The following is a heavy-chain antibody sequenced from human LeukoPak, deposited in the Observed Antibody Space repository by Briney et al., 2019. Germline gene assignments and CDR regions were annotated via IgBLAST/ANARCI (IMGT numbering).Heavy chain of an antibody. CDR3: ARDDRLGYCSGGSCPRKGYYYYMDV. CDR1: GYTFTSYG. Sequence: ASVKVSCKASGYTFTSYGISWGRQAPGQGLEGMGWISAYNGNTNYAQKLQGRVTMPTHPSTSTAYLELRSLSSDDTAVYYCARDDRLGYCSGGSCPRKGYYYYMDVWGKGTTVTVSS. CDR2: ISAYNGNT. D-gene: IGHD2-15*01. J-gene: IGHJ6*03. V-gene: IGHV1-18*01.